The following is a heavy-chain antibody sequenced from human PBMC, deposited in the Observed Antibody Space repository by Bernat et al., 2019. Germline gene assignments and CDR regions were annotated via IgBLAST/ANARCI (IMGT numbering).Heavy chain of an antibody. Sequence: QVQLVESGGGVVQPGRSLRLSCAASVFTFSSYSMHWVRQAPGKGLEWVAVIPYDGSDKYYADSVKGRFTISRDNSKNTLYLQMNSLRAEDTAVYNCARDRRQWAPPYDAFDIWGQGTMVTVSS. CDR2: IPYDGSDK. CDR3: ARDRRQWAPPYDAFDI. D-gene: IGHD1-26*01. CDR1: VFTFSSYS. V-gene: IGHV3-30-3*01. J-gene: IGHJ3*02.